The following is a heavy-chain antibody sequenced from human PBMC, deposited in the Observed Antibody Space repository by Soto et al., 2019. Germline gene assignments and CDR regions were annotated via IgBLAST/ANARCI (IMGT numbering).Heavy chain of an antibody. CDR2: ISSSSSTI. CDR3: ARDRPTILGETNAFDI. V-gene: IGHV3-48*01. CDR1: GFTFSSYS. J-gene: IGHJ3*02. D-gene: IGHD3-16*01. Sequence: GSLRLSCAASGFTFSSYSMNWVRQAPGKGLEWVSYISSSSSTIYYADSVKGRFTISRDNAKNSLYLQMNSLRAEDTAVYYCARDRPTILGETNAFDIWGQGTMVTVSS.